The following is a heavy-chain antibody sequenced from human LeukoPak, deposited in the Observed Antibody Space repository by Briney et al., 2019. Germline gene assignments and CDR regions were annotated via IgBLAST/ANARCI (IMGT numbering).Heavy chain of an antibody. CDR1: GYTFTGYG. J-gene: IGHJ3*02. Sequence: ASVKVSCKASGYTFTGYGISWVRQAPGQGLEWMGWISAYNGNTNYAQKLQGRVTMTTDTSTSTAYMELRSLRSDDTAVYYCARERALSMVRGVHLNDAFDIWGQGTMVTVSS. V-gene: IGHV1-18*04. CDR3: ARERALSMVRGVHLNDAFDI. D-gene: IGHD3-10*01. CDR2: ISAYNGNT.